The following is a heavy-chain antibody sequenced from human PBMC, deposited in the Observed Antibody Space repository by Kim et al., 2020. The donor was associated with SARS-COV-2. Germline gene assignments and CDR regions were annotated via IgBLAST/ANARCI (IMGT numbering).Heavy chain of an antibody. CDR3: ARDHREWLQYTANWYFDL. Sequence: SETLSLTCTVSGGSISSYYWSWIRQPPGKGLEWIGYIYYSGSTNYNPSLKSRGTISVDTSKNQFSLKLSSVPAADTAVYYCARDHREWLQYTANWYFDLWGRGTLVTVSS. CDR2: IYYSGST. J-gene: IGHJ2*01. V-gene: IGHV4-59*01. D-gene: IGHD3-3*01. CDR1: GGSISSYY.